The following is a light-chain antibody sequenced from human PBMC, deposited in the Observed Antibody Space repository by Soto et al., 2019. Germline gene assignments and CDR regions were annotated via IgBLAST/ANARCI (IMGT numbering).Light chain of an antibody. J-gene: IGKJ5*01. CDR1: KGVSRSY. CDR2: GAS. V-gene: IGKV3-20*01. Sequence: IGLKQSSSNPAFSPGERAPPPFQARKGVSRSYLAWYQQKPGQAPRLLIYGASSRATRIPDRFSGSGSGTDFTLTISRLEPEDFAVYYCQQYGSSPPITFGQGTRLEIK. CDR3: QQYGSSPPIT.